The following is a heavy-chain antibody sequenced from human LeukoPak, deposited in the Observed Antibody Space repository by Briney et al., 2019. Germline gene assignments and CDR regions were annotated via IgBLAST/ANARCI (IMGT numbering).Heavy chain of an antibody. V-gene: IGHV1-46*01. D-gene: IGHD6-19*01. Sequence: ASVKVSCKASGYTFTSYYMHWVRQAPGQGLEWMGIINPSGGSTSYAQKFQGRVTMTRDMSTSTVYMELSSLRSEDTAVYYCARGIAVASGYYYYMDVWGKGTTVTVSS. CDR3: ARGIAVASGYYYYMDV. J-gene: IGHJ6*03. CDR1: GYTFTSYY. CDR2: INPSGGST.